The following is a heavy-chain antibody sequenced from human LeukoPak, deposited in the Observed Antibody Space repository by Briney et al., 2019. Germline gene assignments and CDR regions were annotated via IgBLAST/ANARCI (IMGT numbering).Heavy chain of an antibody. J-gene: IGHJ4*02. CDR2: VLYDGTMQ. D-gene: IGHD6-19*01. V-gene: IGHV3-30*03. Sequence: PGRSLRLSCAASGFSFDDHSMHWVRQAPGRGLEWVAVVLYDGTMQYYADSVKGRFTISRDNSRNTMFLQMNRLRSDDTAVYYCARDPRGPTGYDHSGRDTFDYWGKGSLVTVSS. CDR1: GFSFDDHS. CDR3: ARDPRGPTGYDHSGRDTFDY.